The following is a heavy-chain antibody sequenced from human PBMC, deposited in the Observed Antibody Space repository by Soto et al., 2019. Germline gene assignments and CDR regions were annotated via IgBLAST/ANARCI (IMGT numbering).Heavy chain of an antibody. CDR2: IKSKADGGTI. CDR1: GFTLSKAW. CDR3: RAAYSYRSSLYFDY. Sequence: EVQLVESGGGLVKPGGSLRLSCAASGFTLSKAWMTWVRQAPGKGLEWVGRIKSKADGGTIDYAAPVKGRSTISGDDSEKTLYLQMNSLKPEDTALFSCRAAYSYRSSLYFDYWGQGALVSVSS. V-gene: IGHV3-15*01. J-gene: IGHJ4*02. D-gene: IGHD6-19*01.